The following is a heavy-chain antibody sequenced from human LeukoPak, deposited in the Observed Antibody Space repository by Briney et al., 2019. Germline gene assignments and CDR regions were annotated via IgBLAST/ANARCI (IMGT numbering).Heavy chain of an antibody. Sequence: GGSLRLSCAASGFTFSSYEMNWVRQAPGRGLEWVSYISSSGSTIYYADSLKGRFTISRENAKNSLYLQMNSLRAEDTAVYYCARDYSMVGVITNKYYYYYGMDVWGQGTTVTVSS. CDR3: ARDYSMVGVITNKYYYYYGMDV. J-gene: IGHJ6*02. CDR2: ISSSGSTI. CDR1: GFTFSSYE. D-gene: IGHD3-22*01. V-gene: IGHV3-48*03.